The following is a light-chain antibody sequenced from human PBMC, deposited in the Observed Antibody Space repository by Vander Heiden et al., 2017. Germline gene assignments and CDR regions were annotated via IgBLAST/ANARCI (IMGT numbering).Light chain of an antibody. CDR3: LLAYTGGYV. J-gene: IGLJ1*01. CDR2: DTN. V-gene: IGLV7-46*01. CDR1: TGAVNSTHY. Sequence: QAVSTQEPQLPVSPGGTDTLHWDPSTGAVNSTHYPDRFQQKPGQGPRTLIYDTNVKHAWTPARFSGSRVGGKAALTLSGAQPEDEAEYYCLLAYTGGYVFGTGTKVTVL.